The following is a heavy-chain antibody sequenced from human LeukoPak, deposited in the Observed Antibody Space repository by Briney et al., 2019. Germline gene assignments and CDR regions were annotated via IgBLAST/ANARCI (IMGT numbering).Heavy chain of an antibody. Sequence: GGSLRLSCAASGFTSSVYYMSWIRQAPGEGLEWVSYISIISSYTNYAHSRKGRLTLSTDNTKNSLYLQTNSLRAEDTAVYYCAADPMVRGVDDYWGQGTLVTVSS. CDR2: ISIISSYT. J-gene: IGHJ4*02. CDR3: AADPMVRGVDDY. V-gene: IGHV3-11*03. D-gene: IGHD3-10*01. CDR1: GFTSSVYY.